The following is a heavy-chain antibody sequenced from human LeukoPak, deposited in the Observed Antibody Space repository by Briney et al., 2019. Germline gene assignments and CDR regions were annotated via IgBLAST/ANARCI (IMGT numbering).Heavy chain of an antibody. CDR3: AKGSARGILWFGELEAAFDI. V-gene: IGHV3-30-3*01. J-gene: IGHJ3*02. CDR1: GFTFSSYA. CDR2: ISYDGSNK. Sequence: GRSLRLSCAASGFTFSSYAMHWVRQAPGKGLEWVAVISYDGSNKYYADSVKGRFTISRDNSKNTLYLQMNSLRAEDTAVYYCAKGSARGILWFGELEAAFDIWGQGTMVTVSS. D-gene: IGHD3-10*01.